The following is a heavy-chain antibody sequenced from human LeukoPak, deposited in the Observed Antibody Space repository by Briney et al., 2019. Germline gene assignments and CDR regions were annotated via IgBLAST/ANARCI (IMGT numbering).Heavy chain of an antibody. V-gene: IGHV3-30*02. CDR2: IRNDGSNK. CDR3: ARTDSFGMDV. D-gene: IGHD5-18*01. CDR1: GFTFSTYG. J-gene: IGHJ6*02. Sequence: GGSLRLSCAAPGFTFSTYGMHWVRQAPGKGLEWLAFIRNDGSNKYYADSVKGRFTNSRDNSKNTVYLQMDSLRTEDTAVYYCARTDSFGMDVWGQGTTVTVSS.